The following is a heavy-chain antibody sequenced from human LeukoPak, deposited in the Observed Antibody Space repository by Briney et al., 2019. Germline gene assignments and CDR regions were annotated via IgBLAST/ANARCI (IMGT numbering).Heavy chain of an antibody. CDR3: AADPQGIYAFDI. J-gene: IGHJ3*02. V-gene: IGHV1-58*02. CDR2: IVVGSGNT. D-gene: IGHD2-15*01. Sequence: SVKVSCKASGFTFTSSAMQWVRQARGQRLEWIGWIVVGSGNTNYAQKFQERVTITRDMSTSTAYMELSSLRSEDTAVYYCAADPQGIYAFDIWGQGTMVTVSS. CDR1: GFTFTSSA.